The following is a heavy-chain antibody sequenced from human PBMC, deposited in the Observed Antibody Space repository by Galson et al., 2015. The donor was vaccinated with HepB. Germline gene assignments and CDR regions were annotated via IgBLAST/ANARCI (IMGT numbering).Heavy chain of an antibody. CDR2: IDPRGGST. CDR3: AIGGIYYEGRGSLYNWFDP. Sequence: SVKVSCKASGYTFTNYYIHWVRQAPGQGLEWMAIIDPRGGSTTFAQKFQGRVTMTRETPTSTVHMELSSLRSEDTAVYYCAIGGIYYEGRGSLYNWFDPWGQVTLVTVSS. J-gene: IGHJ5*02. V-gene: IGHV1-46*01. D-gene: IGHD3-22*01. CDR1: GYTFTNYY.